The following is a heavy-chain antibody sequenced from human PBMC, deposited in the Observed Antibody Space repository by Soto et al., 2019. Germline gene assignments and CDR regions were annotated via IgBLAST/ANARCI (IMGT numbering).Heavy chain of an antibody. Sequence: QVQLVQSGAEVKKPGSSVKVSCKASGGTFSSYAISWVRQAPGQGLEWMGGIIPIFGTANYAQKFQGRVTITADESTSTAYMELSSLRSEDTAVYYCASPLPQENVVRGVIYPYYYGMDVWGQGTTVTVSS. CDR3: ASPLPQENVVRGVIYPYYYGMDV. J-gene: IGHJ6*02. V-gene: IGHV1-69*01. CDR2: IIPIFGTA. CDR1: GGTFSSYA. D-gene: IGHD3-10*01.